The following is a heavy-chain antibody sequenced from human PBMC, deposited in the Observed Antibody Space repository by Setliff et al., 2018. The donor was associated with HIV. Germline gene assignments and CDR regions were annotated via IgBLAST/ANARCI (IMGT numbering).Heavy chain of an antibody. CDR3: AALKGYSYGRGCFDP. Sequence: GGSLRLSCAASGFTFSSYEMNWVRQAPGKGLEWVSYISSSGSTTYYADSVKGRFTISRDNTKNSLYLQMNSLRGEDTAVYYCAALKGYSYGRGCFDPWGQGTLVTVSS. V-gene: IGHV3-48*03. CDR1: GFTFSSYE. D-gene: IGHD5-18*01. CDR2: ISSSGSTT. J-gene: IGHJ5*02.